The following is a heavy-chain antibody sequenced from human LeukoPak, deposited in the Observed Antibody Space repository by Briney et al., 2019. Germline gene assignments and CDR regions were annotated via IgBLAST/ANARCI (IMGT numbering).Heavy chain of an antibody. D-gene: IGHD1-14*01. Sequence: PSETLSLTCAVYGGSFSGYYWSWIRQPPGKGLEWIGEINHSGSTNYNPSLKSRVTISVDTSKNQFSLKLSSVTAADTAVYYCASNLEYYWGQGTLVTVSS. CDR1: GGSFSGYY. CDR3: ASNLEYY. J-gene: IGHJ4*02. CDR2: INHSGST. V-gene: IGHV4-34*01.